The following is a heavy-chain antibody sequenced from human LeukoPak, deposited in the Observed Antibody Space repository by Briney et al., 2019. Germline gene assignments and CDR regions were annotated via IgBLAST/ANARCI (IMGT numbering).Heavy chain of an antibody. D-gene: IGHD6-13*01. CDR2: IWYDGSNK. Sequence: GGSLRLSCAASGFTFSNYGMHWVRRAPGKGLERVAIIWYDGSNKYYADSVKGRFTISRDNSKNTLYLQMNSLRAEDTAVYYCARDRDVYSSRWNRNFAYWGQGTLVTVSA. CDR1: GFTFSNYG. CDR3: ARDRDVYSSRWNRNFAY. J-gene: IGHJ4*02. V-gene: IGHV3-33*01.